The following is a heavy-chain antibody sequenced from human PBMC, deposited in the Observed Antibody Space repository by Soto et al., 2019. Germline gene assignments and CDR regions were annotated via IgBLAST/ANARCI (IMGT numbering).Heavy chain of an antibody. V-gene: IGHV3-23*01. D-gene: IGHD1-1*01. CDR1: GFTFSSYS. CDR2: FRTSGDGGTT. Sequence: PGGSLRLSCAASGFTFSSYSMSWVRQAPGKGLEWVSGFRTSGDGGTTYYADSVKGRFTISRDNSKNMLFLQMNSLRAEDTAIYYCAKDRYILDPWGQGTLVTVSS. J-gene: IGHJ5*02. CDR3: AKDRYILDP.